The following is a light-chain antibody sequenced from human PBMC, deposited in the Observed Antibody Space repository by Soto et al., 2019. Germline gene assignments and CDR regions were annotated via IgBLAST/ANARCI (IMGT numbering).Light chain of an antibody. J-gene: IGKJ5*01. V-gene: IGKV1-9*01. CDR1: QGIGSY. CDR3: QQRYGTPIT. Sequence: PFTQAPASLSASVGARVTITCRASQGIGSYLAWYQQKTGAAPRLLIFAASTLQSGVPSRFRVSGSGTDFTLNISRLKAEDGETDEGQQRYGTPITFGQGTRLEIK. CDR2: AAS.